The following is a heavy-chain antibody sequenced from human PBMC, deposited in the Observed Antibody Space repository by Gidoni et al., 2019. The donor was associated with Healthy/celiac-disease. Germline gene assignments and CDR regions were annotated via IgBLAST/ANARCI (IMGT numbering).Heavy chain of an antibody. D-gene: IGHD1-26*01. CDR3: ASFRGSYRYYYYGMDV. Sequence: QVQLVQSGAEVQKPGASVKVSCKASGYTFTSYGISWVRQAPGQGLEWMGWISAYNGNTNYAQKLQGRVTMTTDTSTSTAYLELRSLRSDDTAVYYCASFRGSYRYYYYGMDVWGQGTTVTVSS. CDR2: ISAYNGNT. CDR1: GYTFTSYG. J-gene: IGHJ6*02. V-gene: IGHV1-18*01.